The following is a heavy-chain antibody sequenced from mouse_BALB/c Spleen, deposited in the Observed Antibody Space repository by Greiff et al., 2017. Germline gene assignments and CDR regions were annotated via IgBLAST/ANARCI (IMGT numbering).Heavy chain of an antibody. D-gene: IGHD1-1*01. J-gene: IGHJ1*01. V-gene: IGHV3-6*02. CDR3: ARGYYGRGGYFDV. Sequence: VQLQESGPGLVKPSQSLSLTCSVTGYSITSGYYWNWIRQFPGNKLEWMGYISYDGSNNYNPSLKNRISITRDTSKNQFFLKLNSVTTEDTATYYCARGYYGRGGYFDVWGAGTTVTVSS. CDR2: ISYDGSN. CDR1: GYSITSGYY.